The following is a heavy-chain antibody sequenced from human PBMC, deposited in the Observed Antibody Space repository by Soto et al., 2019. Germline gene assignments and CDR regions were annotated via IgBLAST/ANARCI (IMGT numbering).Heavy chain of an antibody. D-gene: IGHD2-15*01. Sequence: ASVKVSCKASGYTFTSYAMHWVRQAPGQRLEWMGWINAGNGNTKYSQKFQGRVTITRDTSASTAYMELSSLRSEDTAVYYCASGLVAADYYYYGMDVWGQGTTVTVS. CDR2: INAGNGNT. J-gene: IGHJ6*02. CDR3: ASGLVAADYYYYGMDV. CDR1: GYTFTSYA. V-gene: IGHV1-3*01.